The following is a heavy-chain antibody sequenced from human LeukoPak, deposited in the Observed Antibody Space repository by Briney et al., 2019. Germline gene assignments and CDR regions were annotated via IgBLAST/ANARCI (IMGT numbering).Heavy chain of an antibody. V-gene: IGHV3-23*01. D-gene: IGHD1-26*01. CDR3: AKEGSLGGATPYYYYYYGMDV. CDR2: ISGSGGGT. CDR1: GFTFSSYA. Sequence: GGSLRLSCAASGFTFSSYAMSWVRQAPGKGLEWVSAISGSGGGTYYADSVKGRFTISRDNSKNTPYLQMNSLRAEDTAVYYCAKEGSLGGATPYYYYYYGMDVWGQGTTVTVSS. J-gene: IGHJ6*02.